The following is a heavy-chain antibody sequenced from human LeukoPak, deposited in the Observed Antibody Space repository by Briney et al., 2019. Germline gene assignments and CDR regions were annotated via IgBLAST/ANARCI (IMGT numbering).Heavy chain of an antibody. Sequence: SETLSLTCTVSGGSISSYYWTWVRQSAGKGREWIGRISASGNTNYNPSLKSRVTMSVDTSTNQFSLKLTSVTAADTAVYYCAREGRSSTPGYWGQGTLVTVSS. CDR2: ISASGNT. CDR1: GGSISSYY. J-gene: IGHJ4*02. CDR3: AREGRSSTPGY. D-gene: IGHD2-15*01. V-gene: IGHV4-4*07.